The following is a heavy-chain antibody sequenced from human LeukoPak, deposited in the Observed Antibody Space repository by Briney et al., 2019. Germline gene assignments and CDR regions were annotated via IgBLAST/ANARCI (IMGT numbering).Heavy chain of an antibody. CDR1: GGTFSSYA. D-gene: IGHD1-1*01. V-gene: IGHV1-69*13. Sequence: RASVKVSCKASGGTFSSYAISWVRQAPGQGGEWMGGIIPIFGTANYAQKFQGRVTITADESTSTAYMELSSLRSEDTAVYYCASSPELERPLGYWGQGTLVTVSS. CDR2: IIPIFGTA. CDR3: ASSPELERPLGY. J-gene: IGHJ4*02.